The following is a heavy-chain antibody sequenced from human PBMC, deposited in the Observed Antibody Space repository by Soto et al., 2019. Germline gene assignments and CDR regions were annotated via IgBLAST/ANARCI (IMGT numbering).Heavy chain of an antibody. CDR1: GFTFSSYA. J-gene: IGHJ6*02. Sequence: QVQLVESGGGVVQPGRSLRLSCAASGFTFSSYAMHWVRQAPGKGLEWVAVISYDGSNKYYADSVKGRFTISRDNSKNALYLQMNSLRTEDTAVYYCAREWVTSRQDPHCLDVWGQGTTDTVS. V-gene: IGHV3-30-3*01. CDR3: AREWVTSRQDPHCLDV. CDR2: ISYDGSNK. D-gene: IGHD4-4*01.